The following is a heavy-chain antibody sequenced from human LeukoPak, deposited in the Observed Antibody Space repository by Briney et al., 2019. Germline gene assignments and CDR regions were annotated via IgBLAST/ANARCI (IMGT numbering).Heavy chain of an antibody. CDR2: IYYSGST. CDR3: AREFGGSSSNTQYNWFDP. J-gene: IGHJ5*02. CDR1: GGSISSSSYY. Sequence: SETLSLTCTVSGGSISSSSYYWGWIRQPPGKGLEWIGSIYYSGSTYYNPSLKSRVTISVDTSKNQFSLKLSSVTAADTAVYYCAREFGGSSSNTQYNWFDPWGQGTLVTVSS. D-gene: IGHD2-2*01. V-gene: IGHV4-39*07.